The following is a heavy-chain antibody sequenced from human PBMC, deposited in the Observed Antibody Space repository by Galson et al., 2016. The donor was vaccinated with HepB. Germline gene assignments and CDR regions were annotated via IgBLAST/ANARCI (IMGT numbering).Heavy chain of an antibody. CDR3: ARAQKGVIVTWYYYCMAG. CDR1: GGSFSGYY. J-gene: IGHJ6*03. D-gene: IGHD2/OR15-2a*01. Sequence: SETLSLTCAIYGGSFSGYYWNWIRQSPGKGLEWIGEINLSGNTNYNPSLKSRVTMSLDTSKNQFSLKVRSLTAADTAVYYCARAQKGVIVTWYYYCMAGWGKGTTVIVSS. CDR2: INLSGNT. V-gene: IGHV4-34*01.